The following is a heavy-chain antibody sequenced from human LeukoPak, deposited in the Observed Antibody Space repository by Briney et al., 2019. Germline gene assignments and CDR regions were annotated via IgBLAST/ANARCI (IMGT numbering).Heavy chain of an antibody. J-gene: IGHJ3*02. CDR2: ISSYNGNT. D-gene: IGHD2-15*01. V-gene: IGHV1-18*01. Sequence: GASVKVSCKASGYTFTNYGISWVRQAPGQGLEWMGWISSYNGNTNCAQKLQGRVTMTTDTSTSTAYMELRSLRSDDTAVYYCARRYCRGGSCYSGMDAFDIWGRGTMVTVSS. CDR1: GYTFTNYG. CDR3: ARRYCRGGSCYSGMDAFDI.